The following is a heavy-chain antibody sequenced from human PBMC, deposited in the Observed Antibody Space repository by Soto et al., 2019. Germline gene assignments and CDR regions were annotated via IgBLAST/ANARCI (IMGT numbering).Heavy chain of an antibody. CDR1: GITVSSKF. Sequence: EVQLVESGGGLAQPGGSLRLSCAASGITVSSKFMSWVRQAPGKGLEWVSVLYSGGSTYYADSVKGRYTISRDNSKNTLDLQMNSLRAEDTAVYYCASRPVASVPPSMLPIDYWGQGTLVTVSS. V-gene: IGHV3-66*01. D-gene: IGHD2-2*01. J-gene: IGHJ4*02. CDR2: LYSGGST. CDR3: ASRPVASVPPSMLPIDY.